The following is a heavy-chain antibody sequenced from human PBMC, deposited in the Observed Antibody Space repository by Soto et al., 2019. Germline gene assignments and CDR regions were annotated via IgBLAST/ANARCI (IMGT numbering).Heavy chain of an antibody. Sequence: GESLKISCKGSGYGFTIYWITWVRQMPGKGLEWMGWIDPSDSYTSYSPSFQGHVTISANKSVSTAYLQWSTLKASDTAMYYCARHSGPYSSSSPVGYWGQGTLVTVSS. V-gene: IGHV5-10-1*01. J-gene: IGHJ4*02. CDR2: IDPSDSYT. CDR3: ARHSGPYSSSSPVGY. D-gene: IGHD6-6*01. CDR1: GYGFTIYW.